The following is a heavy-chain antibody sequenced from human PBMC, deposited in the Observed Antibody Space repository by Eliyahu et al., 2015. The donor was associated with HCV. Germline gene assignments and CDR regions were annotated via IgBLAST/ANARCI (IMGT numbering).Heavy chain of an antibody. CDR1: GGSISSSSYY. V-gene: IGHV4-39*01. CDR3: ARPSGSYPSLRDYYYYGLDV. J-gene: IGHJ6*02. Sequence: QLQLQESGPGLVKASETLSLTCXVSGGSISSSSYYWSWIRQPPGKGLEWIGGIYYRWTTYHNPSLKSRVTLSVDTSKNQFSLKLRSVTAADTAVYYCARPSGSYPSLRDYYYYGLDVWGQGTTVTVSS. D-gene: IGHD3-10*01. CDR2: IYYRWTT.